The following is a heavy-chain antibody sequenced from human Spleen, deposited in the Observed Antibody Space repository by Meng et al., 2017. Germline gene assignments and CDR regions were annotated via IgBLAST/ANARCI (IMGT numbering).Heavy chain of an antibody. J-gene: IGHJ4*02. CDR1: GFTLSRCT. D-gene: IGHD6-19*01. CDR2: NSSDKVDK. V-gene: IGHV3-30-3*02. Sequence: QVRRVESGGGVVQPGRSLGLSCAASGFTLSRCTVHWVRQVSLNSSDKVDKHYTHSVKGRFTLSRDDSKNTLFLQMNSLRAEDTALYYCAKLTVVGTKAFDCWGQGTLVTVAS. CDR3: AKLTVVGTKAFDC.